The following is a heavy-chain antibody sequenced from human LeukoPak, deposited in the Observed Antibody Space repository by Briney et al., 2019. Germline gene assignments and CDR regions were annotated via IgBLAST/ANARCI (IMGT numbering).Heavy chain of an antibody. V-gene: IGHV1-2*02. CDR1: GYTFTGYY. CDR3: ARSVAYSYGCFDY. D-gene: IGHD5-18*01. Sequence: GASVKVSCKASGYTFTGYYMHWVRQAPGQGPEWMGWINPNSGGTNYAQKFQGRVTMTRDTSISTAYMELSRLRSDDTAVYYCARSVAYSYGCFDYWGQGTLVTVSS. J-gene: IGHJ4*02. CDR2: INPNSGGT.